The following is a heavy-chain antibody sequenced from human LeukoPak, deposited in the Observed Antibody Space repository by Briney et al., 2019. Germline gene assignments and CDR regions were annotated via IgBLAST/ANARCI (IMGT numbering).Heavy chain of an antibody. J-gene: IGHJ4*02. V-gene: IGHV3-7*03. Sequence: GGSLRLSCAASGFTFSSYWMSWVRQAPGKGLEWVANIKQDGSEKYYVDSVKGRFTISRDNAKTSLYLQMNSLRAEDTAVYYCARRGVAGTGIPNFDYWGQGTLVTVSS. CDR2: IKQDGSEK. CDR3: ARRGVAGTGIPNFDY. D-gene: IGHD6-19*01. CDR1: GFTFSSYW.